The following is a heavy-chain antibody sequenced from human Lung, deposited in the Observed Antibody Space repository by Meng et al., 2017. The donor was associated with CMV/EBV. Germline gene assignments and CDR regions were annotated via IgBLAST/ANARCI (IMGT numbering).Heavy chain of an antibody. Sequence: GESLKISCAASGFTFSSFSSYAMHWVRQAPGKGLEWVASIPYDRSNKYYTDSVKGRFTISRDNSKNALYLHMNSLRTEDTAVYYCAKVKVTAALLDSFDIWGQGXMVTVSS. CDR2: IPYDRSNK. CDR3: AKVKVTAALLDSFDI. CDR1: GFTFSSFSSYA. V-gene: IGHV3-30*02. D-gene: IGHD2-2*01. J-gene: IGHJ3*02.